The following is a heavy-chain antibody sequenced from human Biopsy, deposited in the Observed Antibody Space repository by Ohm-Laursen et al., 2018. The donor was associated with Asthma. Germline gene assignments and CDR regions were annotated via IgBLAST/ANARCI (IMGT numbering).Heavy chain of an antibody. CDR3: ARGQKSAGDRWFDP. CDR1: GYAFIGSH. J-gene: IGHJ5*02. CDR2: INPNGGGT. Sequence: GATVKISCKASGYAFIGSHIHWMRQAPGQGLEWMGRINPNGGGTNYAQKFQGRVTMTRDTSISTAYMEVSRLRSDDTAVYYCARGQKSAGDRWFDPWGQGTLVTVSS. D-gene: IGHD6-13*01. V-gene: IGHV1-2*06.